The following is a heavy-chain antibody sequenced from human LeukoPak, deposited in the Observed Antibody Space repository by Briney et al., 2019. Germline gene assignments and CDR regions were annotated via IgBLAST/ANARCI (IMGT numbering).Heavy chain of an antibody. Sequence: ASVKVSCKASGYTFTGYYMHWVRQAPGQGLEWMGWINTNTGNPTYAQGFTGRFVFSLDTSVSTAYLQISSLKAEDTAVYYCARAETRIAAAGLGNYWGQGTLVIVSS. D-gene: IGHD6-13*01. CDR3: ARAETRIAAAGLGNY. J-gene: IGHJ4*02. V-gene: IGHV7-4-1*02. CDR1: GYTFTGYY. CDR2: INTNTGNP.